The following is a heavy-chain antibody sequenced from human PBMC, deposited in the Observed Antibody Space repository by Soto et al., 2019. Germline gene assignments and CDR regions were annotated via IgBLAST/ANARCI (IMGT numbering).Heavy chain of an antibody. CDR2: IKQDGSEK. D-gene: IGHD6-13*01. CDR3: AKDKGGQQLVFSYYYYYGMDV. J-gene: IGHJ6*02. Sequence: GGSLRLSCAASGFTFSSYWMSWVRQAPGKGLEWVANIKQDGSEKYYVDSVKGRFTISRDNSKNTLYLQMNSLRAEDTAVYYCAKDKGGQQLVFSYYYYYGMDVWGQGTTVTVSS. CDR1: GFTFSSYW. V-gene: IGHV3-7*01.